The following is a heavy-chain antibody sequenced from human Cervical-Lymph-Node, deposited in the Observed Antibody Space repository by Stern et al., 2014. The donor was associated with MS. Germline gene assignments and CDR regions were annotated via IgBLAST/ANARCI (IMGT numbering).Heavy chain of an antibody. V-gene: IGHV3-21*01. CDR3: ARDLEYSSAYFDY. D-gene: IGHD6-19*01. CDR1: GFTFRSYS. J-gene: IGHJ4*02. Sequence: EVPLVESGGGLVKPGGSLRLSCAASGFTFRSYSMNWVSQAPGKGLEWVSSIRSRSSHVYYADSVKGRFTISREDAKNSLYLQMDSLRAEDTAVYYCARDLEYSSAYFDYWGQGTLVTVSP. CDR2: IRSRSSHV.